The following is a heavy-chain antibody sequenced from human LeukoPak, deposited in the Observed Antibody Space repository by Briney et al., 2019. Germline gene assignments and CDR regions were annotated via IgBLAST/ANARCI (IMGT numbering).Heavy chain of an antibody. V-gene: IGHV4-59*01. CDR3: ASSGYNGYLGDFDY. Sequence: SETLSLTCTVSGVSISTYYWSWIRQPPGKGLEWIGYMYYTGNTNYNPSLKSRLTMSVDTSKNQFSLKLTSVTAADTAVYYCASSGYNGYLGDFDYWGQGTLVTVSS. D-gene: IGHD1-1*01. CDR1: GVSISTYY. J-gene: IGHJ4*02. CDR2: MYYTGNT.